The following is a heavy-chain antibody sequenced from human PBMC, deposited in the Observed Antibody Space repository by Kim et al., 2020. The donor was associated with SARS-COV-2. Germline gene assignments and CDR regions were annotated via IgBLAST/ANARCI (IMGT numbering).Heavy chain of an antibody. CDR1: GRSISSISNY. D-gene: IGHD3-22*01. V-gene: IGHV4-39*07. Sequence: SETLSLTCTVSGRSISSISNYWGWIRQPPGKGLEWIGRIYFSGSTHYNPSLKSPVTISLATSKNQFSLTLSSLTAAHTAVYYCARRLLLLTTIVVALPW. J-gene: IGHJ5*02. CDR3: ARRLLLLTTIVVALP. CDR2: IYFSGST.